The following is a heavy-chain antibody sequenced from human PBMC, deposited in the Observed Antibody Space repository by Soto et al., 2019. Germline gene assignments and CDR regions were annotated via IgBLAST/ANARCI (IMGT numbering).Heavy chain of an antibody. CDR2: INSDGSSR. V-gene: IGHV3-74*01. CDR3: ARGDATLSAYYYSMDV. Sequence: GGSLRLSCVASGFTLSSYWMHWVRQAPGKGLVWVSRINSDGSSRTYADSVRGRLTISRDNAKNTLYLQMNSLRAEDTVVYYCARGDATLSAYYYSMDVWGKGTTVTVSS. CDR1: GFTLSSYW. D-gene: IGHD1-26*01. J-gene: IGHJ6*03.